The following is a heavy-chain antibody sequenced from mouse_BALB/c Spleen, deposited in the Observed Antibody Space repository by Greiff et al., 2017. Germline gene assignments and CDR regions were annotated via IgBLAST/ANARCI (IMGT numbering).Heavy chain of an antibody. CDR2: INSNGGST. J-gene: IGHJ2*01. Sequence: EVKVEESGGGLVKLGGSLKLSCAASGFTFSSYYMSWVRQTPEKRLELVAAINSNGGSTYYPDTVKGRFTISRDNAKNTLYLQMSSLKSEDTALYYCARHELGRDYFDYWGQGTTLTVSS. V-gene: IGHV5-6-2*01. CDR1: GFTFSSYY. CDR3: ARHELGRDYFDY. D-gene: IGHD4-1*01.